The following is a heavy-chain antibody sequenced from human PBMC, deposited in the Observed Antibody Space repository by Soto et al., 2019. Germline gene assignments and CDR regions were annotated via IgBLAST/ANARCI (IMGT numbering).Heavy chain of an antibody. J-gene: IGHJ6*03. CDR1: GGNLSGYY. Sequence: SETHPLSCAVYGGNLSGYYWSWIRQPPGKGLEWIGEINHSGSTNYNPSLKSRVTISVDTSKNQFSLKLSSVTAADTAVYYCAIRGYSSSSFHYMDVWGKGTTVTVSS. CDR3: AIRGYSSSSFHYMDV. CDR2: INHSGST. V-gene: IGHV4-34*08. D-gene: IGHD6-6*01.